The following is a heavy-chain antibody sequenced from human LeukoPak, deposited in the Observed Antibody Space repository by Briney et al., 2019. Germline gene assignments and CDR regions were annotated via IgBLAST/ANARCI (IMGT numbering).Heavy chain of an antibody. V-gene: IGHV4-4*07. Sequence: SETLSLTCTVPGGSISSYYWSWIRQPAGKGLEWIGRIYISGSTNYNPSLKSRVTMSVDTSKNQFSLKLSSVTAADTAVYYCARGRRAVAGRGSYYYYYMDVWGKGTTVTISS. J-gene: IGHJ6*03. CDR1: GGSISSYY. CDR2: IYISGST. CDR3: ARGRRAVAGRGSYYYYYMDV. D-gene: IGHD6-19*01.